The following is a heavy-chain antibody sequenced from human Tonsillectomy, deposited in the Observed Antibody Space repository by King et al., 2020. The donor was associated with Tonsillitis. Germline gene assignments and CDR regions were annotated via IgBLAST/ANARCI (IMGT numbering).Heavy chain of an antibody. D-gene: IGHD4-23*01. CDR3: AKDILYGGKRTELHAFDI. CDR2: ISWNSGSI. CDR1: GFTFDDYA. Sequence: VQLVESGGGLVQPGRSLRLSCAASGFTFDDYAMHWVRQAPGKGLEWVSGISWNSGSIGYADSVKGRFTISRDNAKNSLYLQMNSLRAEDTALYYCAKDILYGGKRTELHAFDIWGQGTMVTVSS. V-gene: IGHV3-9*01. J-gene: IGHJ3*02.